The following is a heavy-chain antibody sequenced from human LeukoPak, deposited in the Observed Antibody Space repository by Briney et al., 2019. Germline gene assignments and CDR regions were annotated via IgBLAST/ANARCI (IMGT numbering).Heavy chain of an antibody. D-gene: IGHD2-2*01. Sequence: SETLSLTCTVSGGSIRSSSYNWGWIRQPPGKGLEWIGSISYSGSTSYNPSLKSRVTISVDTSKSQFSLKLTSVTAADTAVYYCAGDADTINWFFFWGQGTLVTVSS. CDR2: ISYSGST. J-gene: IGHJ5*01. CDR3: AGDADTINWFFF. CDR1: GGSIRSSSYN. V-gene: IGHV4-39*07.